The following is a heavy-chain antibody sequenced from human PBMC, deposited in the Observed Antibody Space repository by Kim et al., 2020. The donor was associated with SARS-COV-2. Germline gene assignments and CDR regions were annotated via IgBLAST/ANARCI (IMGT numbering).Heavy chain of an antibody. CDR3: AREDSGEYEDYFYGMDV. J-gene: IGHJ6*02. V-gene: IGHV3-48*03. CDR2: ISSSGSPI. D-gene: IGHD4-17*01. CDR1: GFSLRSYE. Sequence: GGSLRLSCVASGFSLRSYEMHWVRQVPGKGLEWVSSISSSGSPINYADSVKGRFTLSRDSAKNSLYLQMNSVRAEDTGVYYCAREDSGEYEDYFYGMDVWGQGTTVTVSS.